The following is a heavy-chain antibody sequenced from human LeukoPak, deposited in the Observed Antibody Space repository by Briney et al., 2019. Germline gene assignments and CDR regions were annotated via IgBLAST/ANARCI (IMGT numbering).Heavy chain of an antibody. V-gene: IGHV3-23*01. Sequence: GGSLRLSCAASGFTFSSYAMSWVRQAPGKGLEWVSAISGSGGSTYYADSVKGRFTISRDNSKNTLYLQMNSLRAEDTAVYYCARSYDFWSGDLTGAFDIWGQGTMVTVSS. CDR1: GFTFSSYA. D-gene: IGHD3-3*01. CDR2: ISGSGGST. CDR3: ARSYDFWSGDLTGAFDI. J-gene: IGHJ3*02.